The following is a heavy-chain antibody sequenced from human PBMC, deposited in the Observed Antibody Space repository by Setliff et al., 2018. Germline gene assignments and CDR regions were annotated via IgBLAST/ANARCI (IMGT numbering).Heavy chain of an antibody. V-gene: IGHV1-46*01. CDR2: INPGGGST. D-gene: IGHD2-21*01. CDR1: YTFTNHY. J-gene: IGHJ6*03. CDR3: AREGVHTWSSTDYHYYMDV. Sequence: YTFTNHYMHWVRQAPGQGLEWMGMINPGGGSTTYAQRFQGRVTISTDESTSTAYMELSSLTSEDTAVYYCAREGVHTWSSTDYHYYMDVWGRGTTVTVSS.